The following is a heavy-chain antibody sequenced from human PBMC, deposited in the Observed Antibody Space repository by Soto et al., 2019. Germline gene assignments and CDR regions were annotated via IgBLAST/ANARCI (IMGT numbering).Heavy chain of an antibody. CDR1: GYTFTGYY. V-gene: IGHV1-2*04. CDR2: INPNSGGT. J-gene: IGHJ5*02. Sequence: QVQLVRSGAEVKKPGASVKVSCKASGYTFTGYYMHWVRQAPGQGLEWMGWINPNSGGTNYAQKFQGWVTMTRDTSISTAYMELSRLRSDDTAVYYCARTSYYGSGSYYWFDPWGQGTLVTVSS. D-gene: IGHD3-10*01. CDR3: ARTSYYGSGSYYWFDP.